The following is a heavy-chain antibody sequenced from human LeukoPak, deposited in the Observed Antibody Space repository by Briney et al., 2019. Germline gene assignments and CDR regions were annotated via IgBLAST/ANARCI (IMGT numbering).Heavy chain of an antibody. CDR3: ARDSPPLLSRGSSGLGYFDL. J-gene: IGHJ2*01. CDR1: GGTFSSYA. Sequence: GASVQVSCKPSGGTFSSYAISWVRQAPGQGLEWMGRIIPIFGTANYAQKFQGRVTITTDESTSTAYMELSSLRSEDTAVYYCARDSPPLLSRGSSGLGYFDLWGRGTLVTVSS. D-gene: IGHD6-6*01. V-gene: IGHV1-69*05. CDR2: IIPIFGTA.